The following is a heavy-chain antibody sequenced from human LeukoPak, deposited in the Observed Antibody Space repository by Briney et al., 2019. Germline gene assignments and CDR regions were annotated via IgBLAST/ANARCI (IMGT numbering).Heavy chain of an antibody. CDR1: GFTFSNYG. D-gene: IGHD2-15*01. CDR3: AKVWGAADLDAFDI. V-gene: IGHV3-30*02. J-gene: IGHJ3*02. Sequence: GGSLRPSCAASGFTFSNYGMHWVRQAPGKGLEWVAFIRYDGSNKYYADSVKGRFTISRDNSKNTLYLQMNSLRAEDTAVYYCAKVWGAADLDAFDIWGQGTMVTVSS. CDR2: IRYDGSNK.